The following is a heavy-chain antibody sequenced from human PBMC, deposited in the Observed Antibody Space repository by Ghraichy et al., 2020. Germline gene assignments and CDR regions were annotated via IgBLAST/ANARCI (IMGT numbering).Heavy chain of an antibody. Sequence: SVKVSCKASGGTFSSYAISWVRQAPGQGLEWMGGIIPIFGTANYAQKFQGRVTITADESTSTAYMELSSLRSEDTAVYYCARDTGRDGYNGGAFDPWGQGTLVTVSS. CDR3: ARDTGRDGYNGGAFDP. V-gene: IGHV1-69*13. D-gene: IGHD5-24*01. J-gene: IGHJ5*02. CDR1: GGTFSSYA. CDR2: IIPIFGTA.